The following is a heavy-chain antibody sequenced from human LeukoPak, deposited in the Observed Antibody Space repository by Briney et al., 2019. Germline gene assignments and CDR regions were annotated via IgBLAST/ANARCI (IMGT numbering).Heavy chain of an antibody. J-gene: IGHJ4*02. D-gene: IGHD2-21*02. CDR1: GFTFSSYS. CDR2: ISSGSSTI. Sequence: GGSLRLSCAASGFTFSSYSMNWVRQAPGKGLEWVSYISSGSSTIYYADSVRGRFTISRDNAKNSLYLQMSSLRDEDTAVYFCARPPSCGGDCCWGQGTLVTVSS. CDR3: ARPPSCGGDCC. V-gene: IGHV3-48*02.